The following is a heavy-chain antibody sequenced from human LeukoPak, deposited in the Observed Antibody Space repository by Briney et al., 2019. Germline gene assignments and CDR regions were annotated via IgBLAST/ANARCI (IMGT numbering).Heavy chain of an antibody. D-gene: IGHD6-19*01. J-gene: IGHJ4*02. CDR2: ITSTSSYT. CDR1: GFTFSGYS. V-gene: IGHV3-21*01. CDR3: ARDRLLITVAGTVDQ. Sequence: GGSLRLSCTASGFTFSGYSMNWARQAPGKGLEWVSSITSTSSYTYQADSVKGRFTISRDNAKNSLYLQMNSLRGEDTAVYYCARDRLLITVAGTVDQWGRGTLVTVSS.